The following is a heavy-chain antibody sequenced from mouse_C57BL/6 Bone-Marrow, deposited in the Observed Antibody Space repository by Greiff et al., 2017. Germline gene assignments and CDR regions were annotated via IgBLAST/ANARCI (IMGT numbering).Heavy chain of an antibody. CDR2: INPNYGTT. Sequence: VQLQQSGPELVKPGASVKISCKASGYSFTDYNMNWVKQSNGKSLEWIGVINPNYGTTSYNQTFKGKATLTVDQSSSTAYMKLNSLTSEDSAVYYCARAYYYGSSCYWYFDVWGTGTTVTVSS. D-gene: IGHD1-1*01. CDR1: GYSFTDYN. V-gene: IGHV1-39*01. CDR3: ARAYYYGSSCYWYFDV. J-gene: IGHJ1*03.